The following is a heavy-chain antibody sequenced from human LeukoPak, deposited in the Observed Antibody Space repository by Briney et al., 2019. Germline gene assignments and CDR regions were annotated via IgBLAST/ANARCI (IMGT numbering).Heavy chain of an antibody. V-gene: IGHV1-8*01. CDR2: MNPNSGNT. Sequence: GASVKVSCKASGYTFTSYDINWVRQATGQGLEWMGWMNPNSGNTGYAQKFQGRVTMTRNTSISTAYMELSSLRSEDTAVYYCARGIKKGYYYYYYMDVWGEGTTVTISS. J-gene: IGHJ6*03. CDR3: ARGIKKGYYYYYYMDV. CDR1: GYTFTSYD.